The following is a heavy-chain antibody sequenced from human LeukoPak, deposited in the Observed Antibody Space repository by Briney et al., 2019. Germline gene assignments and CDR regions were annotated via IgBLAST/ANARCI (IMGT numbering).Heavy chain of an antibody. V-gene: IGHV3-74*01. J-gene: IGHJ4*02. CDR1: GFTFSSHW. D-gene: IGHD3-22*01. CDR3: AREGTYSNGPDY. Sequence: PGRSLRLSCSASGFTFSSHWMHWVRQAPGKGLVWVSRINSDGTSTTYADSVKGRFTISRDNAKSTLFLQMNSLRVEDTAVFHCAREGTYSNGPDYWGQGTLVTVSS. CDR2: INSDGTST.